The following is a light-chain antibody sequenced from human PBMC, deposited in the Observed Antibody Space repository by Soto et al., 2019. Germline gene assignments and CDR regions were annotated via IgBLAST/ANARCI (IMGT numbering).Light chain of an antibody. CDR1: SSNIGAGYD. CDR2: GNS. J-gene: IGLJ3*02. V-gene: IGLV1-40*01. Sequence: QSVVTQPPAVSGAPGQRVTISCTGSSSNIGAGYDVHWYQQLPGTAPKLLIYGNSNRPSGVPDRFSGSKSGTSASLAITGLQAEDEADYYCQSYGSSLSALFGGGTKVTVL. CDR3: QSYGSSLSAL.